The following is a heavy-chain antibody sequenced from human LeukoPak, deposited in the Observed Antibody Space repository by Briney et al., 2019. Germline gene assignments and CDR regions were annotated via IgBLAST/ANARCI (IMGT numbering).Heavy chain of an antibody. V-gene: IGHV3-48*04. Sequence: GGSVTLLRAASSFIFSSYSTGWARHAPGRWRGWRLYISSTSSTIYYADSVKGRFTISRDNAKNSLYLQMNSLRAEDTAVYYCARAAKGSGSYYPRFYYWGQGTLVTVSS. J-gene: IGHJ4*02. CDR1: SFIFSSYS. D-gene: IGHD3-10*01. CDR3: ARAAKGSGSYYPRFYY. CDR2: ISSTSSTI.